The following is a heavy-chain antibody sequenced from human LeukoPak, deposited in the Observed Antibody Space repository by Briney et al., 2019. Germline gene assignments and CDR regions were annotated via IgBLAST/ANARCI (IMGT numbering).Heavy chain of an antibody. V-gene: IGHV3-48*03. CDR3: AELGITMIGGV. CDR1: GFTLSNE. Sequence: PGGSLRLSCAASGFTLSNEMNWVRQAPGKGLEWVSYISSSGSTIYYADSVKGRFTISRDNAKNSLYLQMNSLRAEDTAVYYCAELGITMIGGVWGKGTTVTISS. J-gene: IGHJ6*04. D-gene: IGHD3-10*02. CDR2: ISSSGSTI.